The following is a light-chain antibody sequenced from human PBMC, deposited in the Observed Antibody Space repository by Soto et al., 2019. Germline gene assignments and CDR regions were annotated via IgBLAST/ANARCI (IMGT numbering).Light chain of an antibody. CDR1: QSVSNSY. Sequence: EIVLTQSPGTLSLSPGQRATLSCRASQSVSNSYLAWYQQKPGQAPRLLISGASSRAAGIPDRFSGSGSGTELTLTISRLEPEDFAVYYCQQYGNSPLLTFGGGTKVEIK. CDR3: QQYGNSPLLT. CDR2: GAS. V-gene: IGKV3-20*01. J-gene: IGKJ4*01.